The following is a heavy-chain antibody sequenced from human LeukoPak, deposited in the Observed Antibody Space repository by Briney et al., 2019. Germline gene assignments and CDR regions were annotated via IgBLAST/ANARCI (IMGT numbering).Heavy chain of an antibody. CDR1: EFTVSSNY. CDR2: IYSGGST. J-gene: IGHJ3*02. V-gene: IGHV3-53*01. Sequence: GGSLRLSCAASEFTVSSNYMSWVRQAPGKGLEWVSVIYSGGSTYYADSVKGRFTISRDNSKNTLYLQMNSLRAEDTAVYYCARGWAVAGPFNAFDIWGQGTMVTVSS. CDR3: ARGWAVAGPFNAFDI. D-gene: IGHD6-19*01.